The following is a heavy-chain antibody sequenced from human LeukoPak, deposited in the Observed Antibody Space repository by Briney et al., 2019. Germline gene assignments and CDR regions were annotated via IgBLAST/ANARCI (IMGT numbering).Heavy chain of an antibody. CDR1: GGSFSGYY. V-gene: IGHV4-34*01. D-gene: IGHD3-10*01. J-gene: IGHJ5*02. CDR2: INHSGST. Sequence: PSETLSLTCAVYGGSFSGYYWSWIRQPPGKGLEWIGEINHSGSTNYNPSLKSRVTISVDTSKNQFSLKLSSVTAADTAVYYCARGYGTMVRGVIRRRGNWFDPWGQGTLVTVSS. CDR3: ARGYGTMVRGVIRRRGNWFDP.